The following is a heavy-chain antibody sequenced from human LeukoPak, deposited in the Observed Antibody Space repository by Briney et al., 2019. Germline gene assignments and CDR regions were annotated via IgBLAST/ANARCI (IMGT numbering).Heavy chain of an antibody. CDR1: GDSVSSNSAA. CDR3: ARAYITIFGVVEYYFDY. CDR2: TYYRSKWYN. V-gene: IGHV6-1*01. D-gene: IGHD3-3*01. J-gene: IGHJ4*02. Sequence: SQTLSLTCAISGDSVSSNSAAWNWIRQSPSRGLEWLGRTYYRSKWYNDYAVSVKSRITINPDTSKNQFSLQLNSVTPEDTAVYYCARAYITIFGVVEYYFDYWGQGTLVTVSS.